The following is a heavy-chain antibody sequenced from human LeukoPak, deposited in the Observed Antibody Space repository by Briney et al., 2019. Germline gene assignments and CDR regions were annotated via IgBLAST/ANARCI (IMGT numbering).Heavy chain of an antibody. CDR3: ARQPTHPPGSIAAAGINYYGMDV. CDR1: GYSFTSYW. Sequence: GESLKISCKGSGYSFTSYWIGWVRQMPGKGLEWMGIIYPGDSDTRYSPSFQGQVTISADKSISTAYLQWSSLKASDTAMYYCARQPTHPPGSIAAAGINYYGMDVWGQGTMVTVSS. V-gene: IGHV5-51*01. CDR2: IYPGDSDT. D-gene: IGHD6-13*01. J-gene: IGHJ6*02.